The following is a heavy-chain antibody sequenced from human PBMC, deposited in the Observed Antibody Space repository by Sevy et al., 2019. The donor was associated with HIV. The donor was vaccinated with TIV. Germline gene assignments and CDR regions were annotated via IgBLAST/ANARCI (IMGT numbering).Heavy chain of an antibody. D-gene: IGHD4-17*01. J-gene: IGHJ6*02. CDR2: ISYDGSDK. Sequence: GGSLRLSCAASGFAFTNYYAMHWVRQAPGKGLEWVALISYDGSDKYYADSVKGRFTISRENLKNTLYLQMKSLTTEETAGYYCARPRANYVDHYFFFAMDVWGQGTTVTVSS. V-gene: IGHV3-30-3*01. CDR3: ARPRANYVDHYFFFAMDV. CDR1: GFAFTNYYA.